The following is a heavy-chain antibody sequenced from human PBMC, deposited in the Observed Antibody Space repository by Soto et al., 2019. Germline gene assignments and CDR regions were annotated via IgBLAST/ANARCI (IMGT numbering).Heavy chain of an antibody. Sequence: SVGSLRLSCAASRFNFRKFAMSWVRQAPGKGLEWVSGMSERSGPPLYADSVKGRFTISRDNSKSTLYLEMNNLRPEDTAVYYCAKDQDNTDYYWIFDLWGRGTPVTVSS. CDR1: RFNFRKFA. D-gene: IGHD4-17*01. J-gene: IGHJ2*01. CDR3: AKDQDNTDYYWIFDL. CDR2: MSERSGPP. V-gene: IGHV3-23*01.